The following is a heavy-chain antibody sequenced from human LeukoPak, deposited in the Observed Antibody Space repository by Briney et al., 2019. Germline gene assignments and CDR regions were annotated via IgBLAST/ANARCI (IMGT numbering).Heavy chain of an antibody. V-gene: IGHV1-8*01. CDR3: ARAPGGYDFWSGYHKSAFDI. Sequence: ASVKVSCKASGYTFTSYDINWVRQATGQGLEWMGWMNPNSGNTGYAQKFQGRVTMTRNTSISTAYMELSSLRSEDTAVYYCARAPGGYDFWSGYHKSAFDIWGQGTMVTVPS. D-gene: IGHD3-3*01. CDR1: GYTFTSYD. J-gene: IGHJ3*02. CDR2: MNPNSGNT.